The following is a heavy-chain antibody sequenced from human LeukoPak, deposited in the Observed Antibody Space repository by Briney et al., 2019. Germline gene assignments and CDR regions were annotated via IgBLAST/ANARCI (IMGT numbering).Heavy chain of an antibody. D-gene: IGHD4-17*01. CDR2: INPDSGGT. CDR3: ARYGDYVGTFDP. V-gene: IGHV1-2*02. J-gene: IGHJ5*02. Sequence: ASVKVSCKASGYTFTGHYMHWVRQAPGQGLEWMGWINPDSGGTKYAQKFQGRVTMTRDTSISTAYMELSRLTSDDTAVYYCARYGDYVGTFDPWGQGTLVTVSS. CDR1: GYTFTGHY.